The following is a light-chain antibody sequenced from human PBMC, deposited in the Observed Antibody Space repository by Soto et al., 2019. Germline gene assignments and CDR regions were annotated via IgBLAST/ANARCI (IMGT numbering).Light chain of an antibody. Sequence: QAALTQPRSVSGSPGQSVTISCTGTYSDVGAYNYVSWYQHHPAKAPRLMIFDVSKRPSGVPDRFSGSKSGNTASLTISGLQTEDEADYYCCSYAGTYTLMIFGGGTKVTVL. V-gene: IGLV2-11*01. CDR3: CSYAGTYTLMI. CDR1: YSDVGAYNY. CDR2: DVS. J-gene: IGLJ2*01.